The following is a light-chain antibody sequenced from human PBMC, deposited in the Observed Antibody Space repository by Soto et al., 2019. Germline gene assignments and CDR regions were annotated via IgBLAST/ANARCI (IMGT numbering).Light chain of an antibody. V-gene: IGKV3-20*01. Sequence: EIVLTQSPGTLSLSPGERATLSCWASQSVSSSYLAWYQQKPGQAPRLLIYGASSRATGIPDRFSGSGSGTDFTLTISRLEPEDFGVYYCQRYGSSPPYTFGQGTKLEIK. CDR1: QSVSSSY. J-gene: IGKJ2*01. CDR2: GAS. CDR3: QRYGSSPPYT.